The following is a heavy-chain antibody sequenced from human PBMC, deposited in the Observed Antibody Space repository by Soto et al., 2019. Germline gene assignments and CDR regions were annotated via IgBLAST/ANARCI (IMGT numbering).Heavy chain of an antibody. CDR3: ARLTEAVTTFVY. J-gene: IGHJ4*02. V-gene: IGHV3-7*03. D-gene: IGHD1-1*01. CDR2: INQGGSVK. Sequence: QPGGSLRLSCEASGFALSPYWMSWVRQAPGKGLEWVANINQGGSVKHYVDSVRGRFTISRDNAKNSLFLQMNSLSAEDTAVYFCARLTEAVTTFVYWGQGTPVTVSS. CDR1: GFALSPYW.